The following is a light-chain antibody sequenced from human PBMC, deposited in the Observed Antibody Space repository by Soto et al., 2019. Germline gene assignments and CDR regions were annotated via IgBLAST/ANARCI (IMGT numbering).Light chain of an antibody. CDR3: QQYSAYSRT. CDR2: KAS. V-gene: IGKV1-5*03. J-gene: IGKJ1*01. CDR1: QSISSW. Sequence: DIQRTQSPSTLSASVGDRVTITCRASQSISSWLAWYQQKPGTAPKLLIYKASTLETGVPSRFSGSGSGTEFTLTISSLQPDDFATYYCQQYSAYSRTFGQGTKVDIK.